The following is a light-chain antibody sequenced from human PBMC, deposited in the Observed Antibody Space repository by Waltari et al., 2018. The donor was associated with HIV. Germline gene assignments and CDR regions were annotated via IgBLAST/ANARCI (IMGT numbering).Light chain of an antibody. CDR2: KDD. CDR3: ESADDSGDHWV. V-gene: IGLV3-25*03. J-gene: IGLJ3*02. CDR1: ALPKQF. Sequence: SYELTQPPSVSVSPGPTARITCPGAALPKQFASWYQQKAGQAPLMVIYKDDKRPSGIPDRFSGSMSGTTVTLIISGVQPEDEADYYCESADDSGDHWVFGGGTKLSVL.